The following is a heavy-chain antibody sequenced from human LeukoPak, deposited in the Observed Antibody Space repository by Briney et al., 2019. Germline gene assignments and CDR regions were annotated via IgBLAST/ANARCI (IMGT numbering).Heavy chain of an antibody. CDR1: GFTFGSYA. CDR2: IYTSGST. J-gene: IGHJ3*02. D-gene: IGHD5-12*01. Sequence: GGSLRLSCAASGFTFGSYAMSWVRQAPGKGLEWVSLIYTSGSTYYADSVKGRFTISRDNSKNTLYLQMNSLRAEDTAVYFCARGGGAFDIWGQGTMVTVSS. V-gene: IGHV3-53*01. CDR3: ARGGGAFDI.